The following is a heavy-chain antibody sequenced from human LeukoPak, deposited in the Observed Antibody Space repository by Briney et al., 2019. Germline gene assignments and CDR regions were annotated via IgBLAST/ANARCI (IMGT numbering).Heavy chain of an antibody. Sequence: PGGSLRLSCAASGFTFSSYWMHWVRQAPGKGLVWVSRINTDGSSTSYADSVKGRFTISRDNAKNTLYLQMNSLRAEDTAVYYCARDLYDFWSGYPKSAFDYWGQGTLVTVSS. CDR1: GFTFSSYW. J-gene: IGHJ4*02. CDR3: ARDLYDFWSGYPKSAFDY. V-gene: IGHV3-74*01. CDR2: INTDGSST. D-gene: IGHD3-3*01.